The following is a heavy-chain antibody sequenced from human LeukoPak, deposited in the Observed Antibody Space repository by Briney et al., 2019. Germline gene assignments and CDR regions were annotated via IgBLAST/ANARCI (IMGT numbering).Heavy chain of an antibody. J-gene: IGHJ4*02. CDR3: TKYSGRIDY. D-gene: IGHD5-18*01. CDR2: IRGKAYGGTT. CDR1: GFTFGDYA. Sequence: GRSLRLSCTSSGFTFGDYAMSWFRQAPGKGLEWVAFIRGKAYGGTTEYAASVKGRFIISRDDSKSIAYLQMNSLKTEDTAVYYCTKYSGRIDYWGQGTLVTVPS. V-gene: IGHV3-49*03.